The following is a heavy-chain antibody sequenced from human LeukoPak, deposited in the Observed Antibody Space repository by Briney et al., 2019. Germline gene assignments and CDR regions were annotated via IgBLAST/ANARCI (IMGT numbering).Heavy chain of an antibody. V-gene: IGHV4-34*01. CDR1: GGSFSGYY. J-gene: IGHJ6*03. D-gene: IGHD3-10*01. Sequence: PSETLSLTCAIYGGSFSGYYWSWIRQPPGKGLEWIGEINHSGSTNYNPSLKSRVTISVDTSKNQFSLKLSSVTAADTAVYYCARGFTMVRGVPYMDVWGKGTTVTVSS. CDR3: ARGFTMVRGVPYMDV. CDR2: INHSGST.